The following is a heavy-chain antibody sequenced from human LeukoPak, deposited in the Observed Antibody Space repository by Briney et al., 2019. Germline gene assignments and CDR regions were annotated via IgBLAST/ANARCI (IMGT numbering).Heavy chain of an antibody. CDR2: MNPNSGNT. Sequence: ASVKVSCKASGYTFTSYDINWVRQATGQGLEWMGWMNPNSGNTGYAQKFQGRVTMTRDMSTSTVYMELSSLRSEDTAVYYCARDERKTHYMDVWGKGTTVTVSS. V-gene: IGHV1-8*01. D-gene: IGHD1-1*01. J-gene: IGHJ6*03. CDR3: ARDERKTHYMDV. CDR1: GYTFTSYD.